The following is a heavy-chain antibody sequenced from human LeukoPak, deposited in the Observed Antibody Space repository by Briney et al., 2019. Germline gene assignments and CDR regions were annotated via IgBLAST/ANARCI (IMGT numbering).Heavy chain of an antibody. V-gene: IGHV3-23*01. CDR2: ISGPGEFT. CDR1: GFSFSDYY. Sequence: PGGSLRLSCAASGFSFSDYYMSWIRQAPGKGLEWVSSISGPGEFTYYAESVKGRFTISRDNPENTVYLQMNSLRVDDTAVYYCAKVGYGDLAHWGQGTLVPVSS. J-gene: IGHJ4*02. CDR3: AKVGYGDLAH. D-gene: IGHD4-17*01.